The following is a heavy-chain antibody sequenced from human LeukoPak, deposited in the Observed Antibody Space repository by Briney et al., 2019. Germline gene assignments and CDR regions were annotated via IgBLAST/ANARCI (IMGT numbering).Heavy chain of an antibody. V-gene: IGHV3-23*01. CDR2: ISGSGGST. Sequence: GGSLRLSCAASGYTFSSYAMSWVRQAPGKGLEWVSAISGSGGSTYYADSVKGRFTISRDNPKNTLYLQMNSLRAEDTAVYYCAKAFRVLRFLEWSTVWFDPWGQGTLVTVSS. D-gene: IGHD3-3*01. CDR1: GYTFSSYA. CDR3: AKAFRVLRFLEWSTVWFDP. J-gene: IGHJ5*02.